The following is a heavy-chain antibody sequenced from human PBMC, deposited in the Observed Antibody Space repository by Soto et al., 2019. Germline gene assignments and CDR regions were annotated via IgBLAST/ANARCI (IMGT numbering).Heavy chain of an antibody. D-gene: IGHD6-19*01. J-gene: IGHJ4*02. CDR2: INAGNGNT. CDR3: ASDYGSNWRL. V-gene: IGHV1-3*01. Sequence: QAHLVQSGTEVKMPGDSVQVSCKASGFVSTNHNFHWVRQAPGQSLEWMGRINAGNGNTQYSQNFPGRVTLTSDPSASTAFMELTNSRFEDRAMYYCASDYGSNWRLWGQGTLVSVSS. CDR1: GFVSTNHN.